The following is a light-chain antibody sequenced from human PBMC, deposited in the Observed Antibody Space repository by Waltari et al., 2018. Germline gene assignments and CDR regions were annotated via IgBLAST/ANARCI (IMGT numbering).Light chain of an antibody. Sequence: DIVMTQSPDSLAVSLGERAPIHCTSSQSVLYSATNKNYLAWYQQKPGQPPKLLIYWASTRESGVPDRFSGSGSGTDFTLTISSLQAEDVAVYYCQQYYSTPPLTFGGGTKVEIK. CDR1: QSVLYSATNKNY. J-gene: IGKJ4*01. CDR2: WAS. V-gene: IGKV4-1*01. CDR3: QQYYSTPPLT.